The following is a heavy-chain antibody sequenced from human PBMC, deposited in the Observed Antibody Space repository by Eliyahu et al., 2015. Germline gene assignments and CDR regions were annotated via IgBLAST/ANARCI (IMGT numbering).Heavy chain of an antibody. Sequence: QVQMVQSGAEVREPGASVKVSCKASGYMFTSFGISWVRQAPGQGLEWMGWISPYNGNTKYSQNFQGRVTMTTHTSTSTVYMELXTLRSDDTAVYYCARDWVGSAVDYYFDYWGQGTLVTVSS. V-gene: IGHV1-18*01. J-gene: IGHJ4*02. CDR2: ISPYNGNT. CDR3: ARDWVGSAVDYYFDY. CDR1: GYMFTSFG. D-gene: IGHD3-10*01.